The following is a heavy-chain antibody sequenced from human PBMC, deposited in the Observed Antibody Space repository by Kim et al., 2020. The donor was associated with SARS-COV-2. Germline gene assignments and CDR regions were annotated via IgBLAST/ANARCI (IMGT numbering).Heavy chain of an antibody. J-gene: IGHJ6*02. V-gene: IGHV3-30*02. Sequence: DSVKGRFTISRDNSKNTLYLQMNSLRAEDTAVYYCAKGRGPSRYYYGMDVWGQGTTVTVSS. CDR3: AKGRGPSRYYYGMDV.